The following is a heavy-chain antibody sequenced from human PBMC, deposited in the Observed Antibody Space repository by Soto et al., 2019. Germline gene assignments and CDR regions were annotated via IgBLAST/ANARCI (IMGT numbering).Heavy chain of an antibody. CDR3: ARDTDPMITFGGVQTPYY. D-gene: IGHD3-16*01. Sequence: QVQLVESGGGVVQPGRSLRLSCAASGFTFSSYGIHWVRQAPGKGLEWVAVIWYDGSNKYYADSVKGRFTISRDNSKNTLYLQMNSLRAEDTAVYYCARDTDPMITFGGVQTPYYWGQGTLVTVSS. CDR2: IWYDGSNK. V-gene: IGHV3-33*01. CDR1: GFTFSSYG. J-gene: IGHJ4*02.